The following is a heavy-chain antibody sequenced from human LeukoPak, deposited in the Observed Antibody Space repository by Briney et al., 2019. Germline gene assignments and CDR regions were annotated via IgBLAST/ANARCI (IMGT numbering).Heavy chain of an antibody. CDR1: GFTVSSNY. Sequence: GGSLRLSCAASGFTVSSNYLSWVRQAPGKGLEWVSIIYSGGDTFYADSVKGRFTIYGDNSKNIVYLQMNSLRAEDTAVYYCARAPTITTVFDSWGQGTLVTVSS. J-gene: IGHJ4*02. CDR3: ARAPTITTVFDS. CDR2: IYSGGDT. V-gene: IGHV3-53*01. D-gene: IGHD4-11*01.